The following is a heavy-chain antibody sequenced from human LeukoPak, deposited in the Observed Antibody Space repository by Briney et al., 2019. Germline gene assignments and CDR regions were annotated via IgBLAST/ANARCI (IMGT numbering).Heavy chain of an antibody. CDR2: IIPILGIA. CDR3: ARTYYYGSGSFEDAFDI. D-gene: IGHD3-10*01. Sequence: EASVKVSCKASGGTFSSYAISWVRQAPGQGLEWMGRIIPILGIANYAQKFQGRVTITADKSTSTAYMELSSLRSEDTAVYYCARTYYYGSGSFEDAFDIWGQGTMVTVSS. V-gene: IGHV1-69*04. J-gene: IGHJ3*02. CDR1: GGTFSSYA.